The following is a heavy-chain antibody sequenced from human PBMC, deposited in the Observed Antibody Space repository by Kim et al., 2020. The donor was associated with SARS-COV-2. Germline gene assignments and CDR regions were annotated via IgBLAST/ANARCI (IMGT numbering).Heavy chain of an antibody. CDR2: IKSNADSGTT. Sequence: GGSLRLSCAASGFTFSNACIMWVRQAPGKGLEWVGRIKSNADSGTTHYAAPVKGRFTISRDDSKNTLYLQMNSLKTEDTAVYYCTTDPLFIVGATRSDYWGHGPLLTLSS. CDR1: GFTFSNAC. V-gene: IGHV3-15*01. J-gene: IGHJ4*01. D-gene: IGHD1-26*01. CDR3: TTDPLFIVGATRSDY.